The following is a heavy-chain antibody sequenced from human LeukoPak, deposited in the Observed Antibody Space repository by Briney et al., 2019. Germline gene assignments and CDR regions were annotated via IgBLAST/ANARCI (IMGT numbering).Heavy chain of an antibody. D-gene: IGHD3-10*01. CDR3: ADLGVFDY. CDR1: GFTFSSYG. CDR2: IRYDGSNK. Sequence: GGSLRLSCAASGFTFSSYGMHWVRQALGKGLEWVAFIRYDGSNKYYADSVKGRFTISRDNSKNTLYLQINSLRAEDTAVYYCADLGVFDYWGQGTLVTVSS. J-gene: IGHJ4*02. V-gene: IGHV3-30*02.